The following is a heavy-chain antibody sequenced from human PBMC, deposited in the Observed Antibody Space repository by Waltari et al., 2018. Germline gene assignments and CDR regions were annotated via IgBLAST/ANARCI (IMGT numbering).Heavy chain of an antibody. CDR3: ARGRAVLLWFGEEGFDI. Sequence: QVQLQQWGAGLLKPSETLSLTCAVYGGSFSGYYWSWIRQPPGKGLEWIGELSPTGITNYNPSLKSRVTISVDTSKNQFSLKLSSVTSADTAGYYCARGRAVLLWFGEEGFDIWGQGTMVTVSS. D-gene: IGHD3-10*01. J-gene: IGHJ3*02. CDR2: LSPTGIT. CDR1: GGSFSGYY. V-gene: IGHV4-34*01.